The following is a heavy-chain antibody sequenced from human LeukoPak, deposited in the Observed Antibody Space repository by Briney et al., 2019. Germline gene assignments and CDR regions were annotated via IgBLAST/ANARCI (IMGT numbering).Heavy chain of an antibody. D-gene: IGHD4-23*01. CDR1: GGSISSYY. CDR3: ARDRYGYGGNSGFDY. Sequence: SETLSLTCTVSGGSISSYYWSWIRQPPGKGLEWIGYIYYSGSTNYNPSLKSRVTISVDTSKNQSSLKLSSVTAADTAVYYCARDRYGYGGNSGFDYWGQGTLVTVSS. J-gene: IGHJ4*02. V-gene: IGHV4-59*01. CDR2: IYYSGST.